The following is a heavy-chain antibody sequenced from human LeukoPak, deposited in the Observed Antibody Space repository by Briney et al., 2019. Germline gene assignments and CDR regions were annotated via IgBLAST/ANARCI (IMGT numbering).Heavy chain of an antibody. CDR2: FDHEDGET. V-gene: IGHV1-24*01. Sequence: GASVKVSCKVSGYTLTELSMHWVRQAPGKGLEWMGGFDHEDGETIYAQKFQGRVTMTEDASTDTAYMELSSLRSEDTAVYYCATDLVVPAANGFDPWGQGTLVTVSS. J-gene: IGHJ5*02. CDR3: ATDLVVPAANGFDP. D-gene: IGHD2-2*01. CDR1: GYTLTELS.